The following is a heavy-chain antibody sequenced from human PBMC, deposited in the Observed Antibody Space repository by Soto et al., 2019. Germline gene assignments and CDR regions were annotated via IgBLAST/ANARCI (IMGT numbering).Heavy chain of an antibody. V-gene: IGHV1-69*13. CDR1: GGTFSSYA. CDR2: IIPIFGTA. J-gene: IGHJ5*02. D-gene: IGHD6-13*01. Sequence: SVKVSCKASGGTFSSYAISWVRQAPGQGLEWMGGIIPIFGTANYAQKSQGRVTITADESTSTAYMELSSLRSEDTAVYYCARVPRIAAAGTWFDPWGQGTLVTVSS. CDR3: ARVPRIAAAGTWFDP.